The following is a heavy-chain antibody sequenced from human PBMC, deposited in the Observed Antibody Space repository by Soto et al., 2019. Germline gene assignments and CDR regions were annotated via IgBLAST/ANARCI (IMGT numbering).Heavy chain of an antibody. D-gene: IGHD2-2*01. Sequence: GGSLRLSCVASGFTFSTYTMSWVRQAPGRGLEWVSVISGSAGSSGPSYADSVQGRFSISRDNARNTLYLQMNSLRGEDTAMYYCAKARCSTANCYVPEYWGQGTRVTVSS. CDR2: ISGSAGSSGP. CDR1: GFTFSTYT. J-gene: IGHJ4*02. CDR3: AKARCSTANCYVPEY. V-gene: IGHV3-23*01.